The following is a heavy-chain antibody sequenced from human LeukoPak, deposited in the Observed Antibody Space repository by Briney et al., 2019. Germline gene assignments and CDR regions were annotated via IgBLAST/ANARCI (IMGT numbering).Heavy chain of an antibody. CDR3: ARSSYSSSSSV. D-gene: IGHD6-6*01. CDR1: GFTFSGFW. V-gene: IGHV3-7*03. Sequence: GGSLRLSCAVSGFTFSGFWMSRSRQAPGKGLEWVASINSDGSEGYYADVVKGRFTISRDNAKNSLYLQINSLRAEDTAVYYCARSSYSSSSSVWGQGTMVAVSS. CDR2: INSDGSEG. J-gene: IGHJ3*01.